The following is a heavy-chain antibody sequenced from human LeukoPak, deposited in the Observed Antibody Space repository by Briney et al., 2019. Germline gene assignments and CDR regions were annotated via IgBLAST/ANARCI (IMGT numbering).Heavy chain of an antibody. Sequence: VASVKVSCKASGYTFISYGVSWVRQAPGQGLEWMGWISTYNGNTNYAQRLQGRVTMTTDTSTRTVYMKLRNLRSDDTAVYYCARESRYSYGRFGAFDIWGQGTMVTVSS. CDR3: ARESRYSYGRFGAFDI. CDR1: GYTFISYG. V-gene: IGHV1-18*01. J-gene: IGHJ3*02. CDR2: ISTYNGNT. D-gene: IGHD5-18*01.